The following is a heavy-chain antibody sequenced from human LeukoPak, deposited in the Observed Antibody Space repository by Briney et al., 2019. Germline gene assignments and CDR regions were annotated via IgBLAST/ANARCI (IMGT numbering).Heavy chain of an antibody. Sequence: GASVKVSCKVSGYTLTELSMHWVRQAPGKGLEWMGGFDPEDGETIYAQKFQGRVTMTRDTSISTAYMELSRLRSDDTAVYYCARGPMIVVVDDAFDIWGQGTLVTVSS. CDR3: ARGPMIVVVDDAFDI. D-gene: IGHD3-22*01. CDR2: FDPEDGET. V-gene: IGHV1-24*01. CDR1: GYTLTELS. J-gene: IGHJ3*02.